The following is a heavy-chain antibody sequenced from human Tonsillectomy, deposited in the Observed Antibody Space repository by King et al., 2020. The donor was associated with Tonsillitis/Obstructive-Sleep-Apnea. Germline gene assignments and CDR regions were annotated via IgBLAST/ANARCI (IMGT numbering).Heavy chain of an antibody. Sequence: VQLQQWGAGLLKPSETLSLTCAVYGGSFSGYFWSWIRQPPGKGLEWIGEINHSGSTNYNPSLKSRVTISVDTSKNQFSLKLSSMTAADTAVYYCASHQTDCLECLRPTSGYMDVWGKGTTVTVSS. CDR3: ASHQTDCLECLRPTSGYMDV. J-gene: IGHJ6*03. D-gene: IGHD3-3*01. CDR2: INHSGST. CDR1: GGSFSGYF. V-gene: IGHV4-34*01.